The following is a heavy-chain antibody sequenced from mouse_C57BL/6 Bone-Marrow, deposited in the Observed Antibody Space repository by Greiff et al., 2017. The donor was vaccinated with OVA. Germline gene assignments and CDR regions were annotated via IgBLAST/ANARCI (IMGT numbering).Heavy chain of an antibody. CDR2: INPSSGYT. V-gene: IGHV1-7*01. CDR1: GYTFTSYW. CDR3: ARSVDY. Sequence: VQLQQSGAELAKPGASVKLSCKASGYTFTSYWMHWVKQRPGQGLEWIGYINPSSGYTKYNQKFKDKATLTAYKSSSTAYMQLSSLTYEDSAVYYCARSVDYWGQGTTLTVSS. J-gene: IGHJ2*01.